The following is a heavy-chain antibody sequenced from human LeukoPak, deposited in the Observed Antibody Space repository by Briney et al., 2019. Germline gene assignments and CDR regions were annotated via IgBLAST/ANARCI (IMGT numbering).Heavy chain of an antibody. J-gene: IGHJ4*02. CDR2: ISSSGSTI. D-gene: IGHD3-22*01. CDR3: ARPPPVDYYDSSGNFDY. CDR1: GFTFSSYE. V-gene: IGHV3-48*03. Sequence: GGSLRLSCAASGFTFSSYEMNWVRQAPGQGLEWVSYISSSGSTIYYADSVKGQFTITRDNAKNTPYLQMNSLRTEDTAVYYCARPPPVDYYDSSGNFDYWGQGTLVTVSS.